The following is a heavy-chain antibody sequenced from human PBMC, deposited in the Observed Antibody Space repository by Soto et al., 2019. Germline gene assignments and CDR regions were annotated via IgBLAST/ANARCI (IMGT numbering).Heavy chain of an antibody. Sequence: EVQLVESGGGLVKPGGSLRLSCAASGFTFSSYSMNWVRQAPGKGLEWVSSISSSSSYIYYADSVKGRFTISRDNAKNPLYLQMNSLRAEDTAVYYCSLWFGELFSFDYWGQGTLVTVSS. CDR1: GFTFSSYS. J-gene: IGHJ4*02. V-gene: IGHV3-21*01. CDR3: SLWFGELFSFDY. D-gene: IGHD3-10*01. CDR2: ISSSSSYI.